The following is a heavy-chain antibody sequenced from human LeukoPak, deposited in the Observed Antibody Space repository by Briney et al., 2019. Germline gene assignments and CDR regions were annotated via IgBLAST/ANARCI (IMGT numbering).Heavy chain of an antibody. D-gene: IGHD2-15*01. CDR1: GYTFTDYY. CDR3: ARTPAPGYDYYYYMGV. V-gene: IGHV1-2*02. CDR2: INSKSGDT. J-gene: IGHJ6*03. Sequence: ASVKVSCKASGYTFTDYYIHWVRQAPGQGLEWMGWINSKSGDTNYSQKYQGRATMTRYTSVSTAYMELSRLTSDDTAVYYCARTPAPGYDYYYYMGVWGEGTTVTVSS.